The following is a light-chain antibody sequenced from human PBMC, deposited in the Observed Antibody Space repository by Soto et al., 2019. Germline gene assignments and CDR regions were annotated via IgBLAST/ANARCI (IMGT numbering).Light chain of an antibody. CDR3: SSYAGTNTPYV. CDR2: EVS. CDR1: SSDVGGYYY. J-gene: IGLJ1*01. V-gene: IGLV2-8*01. Sequence: QSALTQPPSASGSPGQSVTISCTGTSSDVGGYYYVSWYQQHPGKAPKLMIYEVSKRPSGVSDRFSGSKSGNTASLTVSGLQAEDEADYYCSSYAGTNTPYVFGTGTKVTVL.